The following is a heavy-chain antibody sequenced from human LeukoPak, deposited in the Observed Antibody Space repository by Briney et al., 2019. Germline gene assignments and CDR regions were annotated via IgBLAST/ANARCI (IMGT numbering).Heavy chain of an antibody. CDR2: ISSSSSTI. V-gene: IGHV3-48*04. CDR3: AREFGANWGSKYNWFDP. Sequence: PGGSLRLSCAASGFTFSSYSMNWVRQAPGKGLEWVSYISSSSSTIYYADSVKGRFTISRDNAKNSLYLQMNSLRAEDTAVYYCAREFGANWGSKYNWFDPWGQGTLVTVSS. CDR1: GFTFSSYS. D-gene: IGHD7-27*01. J-gene: IGHJ5*02.